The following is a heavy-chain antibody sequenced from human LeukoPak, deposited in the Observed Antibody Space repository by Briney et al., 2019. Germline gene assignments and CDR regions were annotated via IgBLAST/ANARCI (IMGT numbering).Heavy chain of an antibody. CDR3: ARGLEQPDYYYYMDV. Sequence: SETLSLTCTVSGGSISSYYWSWIRQPPGKGLEWIGYIYYSGSTNYNPPLKSRVTISVGTSKNQFSLKLSSVTAADTAVYYCARGLEQPDYYYYMDVWGKGTTVTVSS. J-gene: IGHJ6*03. CDR1: GGSISSYY. V-gene: IGHV4-59*01. D-gene: IGHD1/OR15-1a*01. CDR2: IYYSGST.